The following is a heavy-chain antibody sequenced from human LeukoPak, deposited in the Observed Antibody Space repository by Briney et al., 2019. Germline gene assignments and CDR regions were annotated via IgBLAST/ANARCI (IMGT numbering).Heavy chain of an antibody. CDR2: IYYSGST. D-gene: IGHD6-13*01. Sequence: SETLSLTCTVSGGSISSYYWNWIRQPPGKGLEWIGYIYYSGSTNYNPSHKSRVTISVDTSKNQFSLKLSSVTAADTAVYYCARDSGAAGTDYWGQGTLVTVSS. V-gene: IGHV4-59*01. CDR1: GGSISSYY. CDR3: ARDSGAAGTDY. J-gene: IGHJ4*02.